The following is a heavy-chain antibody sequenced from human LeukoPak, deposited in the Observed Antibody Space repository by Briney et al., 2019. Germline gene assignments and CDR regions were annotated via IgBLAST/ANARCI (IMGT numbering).Heavy chain of an antibody. V-gene: IGHV1-3*01. Sequence: ASVKVSCKASGYTFTSDAMHWVRQAPGQRLEWMGRINAGNGNTKYSQKFQGRVTITRDTSASTAYMELSSLRSEDTAVYYCARGLAWEAFYYFDYWGQGTLVTVSS. CDR2: INAGNGNT. D-gene: IGHD1-26*01. CDR1: GYTFTSDA. J-gene: IGHJ4*02. CDR3: ARGLAWEAFYYFDY.